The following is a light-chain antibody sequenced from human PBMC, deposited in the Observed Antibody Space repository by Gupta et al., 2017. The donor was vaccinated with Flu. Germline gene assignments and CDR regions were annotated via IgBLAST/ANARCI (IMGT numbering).Light chain of an antibody. CDR1: QSVRSYY. J-gene: IGKJ4*01. CDR2: GAT. Sequence: ATLSLSPGERATLSCRASQSVRSYYVWWYQQSPHHAPMLLIYGATSSTSSIPNMFSGSGCRTVFTLTISRQEPEDVAVYYCQHNSSSRVTFGRGTKVEIK. CDR3: QHNSSSRVT. V-gene: IGKV3-20*01.